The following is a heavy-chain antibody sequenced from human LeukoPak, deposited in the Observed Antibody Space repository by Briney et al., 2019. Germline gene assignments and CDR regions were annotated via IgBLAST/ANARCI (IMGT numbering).Heavy chain of an antibody. Sequence: SETLSLTCTVSSASFSLYYWSWIRQSPGKGLEWIGEINRSGSTNYNPSLKSRVTISVDTSKNQFSLKLSSVTAADTAVYYCATTGLYDSSGYYGNDYWGQGTLVTVSS. CDR2: INRSGST. CDR1: SASFSLYY. J-gene: IGHJ4*02. V-gene: IGHV4-34*01. CDR3: ATTGLYDSSGYYGNDY. D-gene: IGHD3-22*01.